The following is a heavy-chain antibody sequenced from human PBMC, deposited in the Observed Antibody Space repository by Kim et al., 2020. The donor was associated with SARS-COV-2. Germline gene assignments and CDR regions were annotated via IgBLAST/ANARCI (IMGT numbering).Heavy chain of an antibody. V-gene: IGHV3-30-3*01. CDR2: ISYDGSTK. Sequence: GGSLRLSCAASGFTFSSYAMHWVRQAPGKGLEWVAVISYDGSTKYYADSVKGRFTISRDNSKNAMYLQMNSLRAEDTAVYYCARDYGYCSGGSCYSTFCFDYWGQGTLVTVSS. CDR3: ARDYGYCSGGSCYSTFCFDY. D-gene: IGHD2-15*01. CDR1: GFTFSSYA. J-gene: IGHJ4*02.